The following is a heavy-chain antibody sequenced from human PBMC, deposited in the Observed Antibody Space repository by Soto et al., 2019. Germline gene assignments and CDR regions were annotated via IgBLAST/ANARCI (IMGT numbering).Heavy chain of an antibody. D-gene: IGHD3-3*01. V-gene: IGHV1-8*01. CDR2: MNPNSGNT. CDR1: GYTFTSYD. Sequence: SVKGSCKASGYTFTSYDINWVRQATGQGLEWMGWMNPNSGNTGYAQKFQGRVTMTRNTSISTAYMELSSLRSEDTAVYYCARRPLYDFCSGYYILLGEADLYGTVLRG. CDR3: ARRPLYDFCSGYYILLGEADLYGTVL. J-gene: IGHJ6*02.